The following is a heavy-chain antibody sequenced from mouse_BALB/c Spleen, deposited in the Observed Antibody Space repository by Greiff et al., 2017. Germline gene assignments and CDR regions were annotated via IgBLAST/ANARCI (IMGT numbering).Heavy chain of an antibody. V-gene: IGHV3-6*01. CDR3: ARWGIYLAMDY. J-gene: IGHJ4*01. CDR1: GYSITSGYY. D-gene: IGHD1-3*01. Sequence: EVKLMESGPGLVKPSQSLSLTCSVTGYSITSGYYWNWIRQFPGNKLEWMGYISYDGSNNYNPSLKNRISITRDTSKNQFFLKLNSVTTEDTATYYCARWGIYLAMDYWGQGTSVTVSS. CDR2: ISYDGSN.